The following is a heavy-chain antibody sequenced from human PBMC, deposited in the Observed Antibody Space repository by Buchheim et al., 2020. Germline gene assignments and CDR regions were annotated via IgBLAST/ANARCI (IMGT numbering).Heavy chain of an antibody. CDR3: AKNRDPYLYLREFDY. CDR2: ISYDGNKK. Sequence: QVQLVESGGGVVQTGRSLRLSCAASGFTFSSYGMHWVRQAPGKGLKWVALISYDGNKKYFADSVKGRFTISRDNSKNMLYLQMSSLKTEDTAIYYCAKNRDPYLYLREFDYWGQGTL. J-gene: IGHJ4*02. V-gene: IGHV3-30*18. D-gene: IGHD2-2*02. CDR1: GFTFSSYG.